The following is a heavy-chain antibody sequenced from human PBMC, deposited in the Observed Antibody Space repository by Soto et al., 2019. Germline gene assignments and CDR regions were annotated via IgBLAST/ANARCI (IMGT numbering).Heavy chain of an antibody. CDR3: ARDLRNGYSYGYFGY. CDR1: GYTFTSYG. J-gene: IGHJ4*02. Sequence: QVQLVQSGAEVKKPGASVKVSCKASGYTFTSYGISWVRQAPGQGLEWMGWISAYNGNTNYAQKLQGRVTMTTDTSTSTADLELRSLRSDDTAVYYCARDLRNGYSYGYFGYGGQGTLVTVSS. V-gene: IGHV1-18*04. D-gene: IGHD5-18*01. CDR2: ISAYNGNT.